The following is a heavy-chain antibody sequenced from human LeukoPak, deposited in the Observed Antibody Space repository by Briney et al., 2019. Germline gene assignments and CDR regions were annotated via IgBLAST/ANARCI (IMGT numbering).Heavy chain of an antibody. CDR1: GFTFSRYG. J-gene: IGHJ4*02. CDR2: ISYDGSNE. V-gene: IGHV3-30*18. CDR3: AKDVVGATFSPIDY. Sequence: GGSLRLSCAASGFTFSRYGMHWVRQAPGKGLEWVAVISYDGSNEYYADSVKGRFTISRDNSKNTLYLQMNSLRAEDTAVYYCAKDVVGATFSPIDYWGQGTLVTVSS. D-gene: IGHD1-26*01.